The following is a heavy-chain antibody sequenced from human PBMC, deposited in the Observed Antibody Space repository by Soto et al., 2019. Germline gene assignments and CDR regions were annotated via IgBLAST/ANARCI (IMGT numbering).Heavy chain of an antibody. V-gene: IGHV2-70*17. CDR3: ARMIFGRTGEYYFDY. D-gene: IGHD3-3*01. CDR1: GFSLSTSRMS. Sequence: GSGPTLVNPTQTLTLTCTFSGFSLSTSRMSVAWIRQPPGKALEWLARIDWDDAKFFNTSLKTRLTVSKDTSKNQVVLALTNMDPVDPGTYYCARMIFGRTGEYYFDYWGQGILVTVSS. CDR2: IDWDDAK. J-gene: IGHJ4*02.